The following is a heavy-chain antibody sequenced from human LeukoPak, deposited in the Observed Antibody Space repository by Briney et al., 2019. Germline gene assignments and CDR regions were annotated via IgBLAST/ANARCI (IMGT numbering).Heavy chain of an antibody. V-gene: IGHV3-23*01. J-gene: IGHJ1*01. CDR2: ISGSGGST. D-gene: IGHD3-22*01. CDR1: GFTFSSYA. CDR3: AKDGYYDSSGYYHMSEYFQH. Sequence: GGSLRLSCAASGFTFSSYAMSWFRQAPGKGLEWVSAISGSGGSTYYADSVKGRFTISRDNSKNTLYLQMNSLRAEDTAVYYCAKDGYYDSSGYYHMSEYFQHWGQGTLVTVSS.